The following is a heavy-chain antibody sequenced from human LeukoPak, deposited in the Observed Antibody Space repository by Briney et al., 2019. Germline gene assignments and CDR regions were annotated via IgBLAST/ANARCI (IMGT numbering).Heavy chain of an antibody. CDR1: GGSVNSYY. Sequence: SETLSLTCTVSGGSVNSYYWSWIRPPAGKGLEWIGRIYTSGSTNYNPSLKSRVTMSVDTSKNQFSLKLSSVTAADTAVYYCARGPYYYGSGGFDPWGQGTLVTVSS. V-gene: IGHV4-4*07. CDR3: ARGPYYYGSGGFDP. CDR2: IYTSGST. J-gene: IGHJ5*02. D-gene: IGHD3-10*01.